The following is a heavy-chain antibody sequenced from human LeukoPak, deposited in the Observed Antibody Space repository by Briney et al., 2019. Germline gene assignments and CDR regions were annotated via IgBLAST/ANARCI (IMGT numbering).Heavy chain of an antibody. CDR2: ISSSSSYI. CDR1: GFTFSSYS. J-gene: IGHJ4*02. V-gene: IGHV3-21*01. Sequence: GGSLRLSCAASGFTFSSYSMNWVRQAPGKGLEWVSSISSSSSYIYYADSVKGRFAISRDNAKDSLYLQMNSLRAEDTAVYYCSLAGSSRGGYWGQGTLVTVSS. CDR3: SLAGSSRGGY. D-gene: IGHD6-13*01.